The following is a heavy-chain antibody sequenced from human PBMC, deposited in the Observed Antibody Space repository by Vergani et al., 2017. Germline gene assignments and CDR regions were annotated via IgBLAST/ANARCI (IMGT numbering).Heavy chain of an antibody. V-gene: IGHV1-69*17. J-gene: IGHJ4*02. D-gene: IGHD4-17*01. Sequence: QVQLVQSGAEVKKPGSSVKVSCKASGGTFSSYAISWVRQAPGQGLEWMGGIIPIFGIANYAQKLQGRVTMTTDTSTSTAYMELRSLRSDDTAVYYCARVPTTVTTRILVSPDYWGQGTLVTVSS. CDR2: IIPIFGIA. CDR3: ARVPTTVTTRILVSPDY. CDR1: GGTFSSYA.